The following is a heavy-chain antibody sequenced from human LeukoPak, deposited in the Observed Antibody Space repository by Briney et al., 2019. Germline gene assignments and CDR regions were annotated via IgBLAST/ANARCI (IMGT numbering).Heavy chain of an antibody. CDR1: GFTFSSYA. CDR3: AKAADYAFWSGYYRTMYYFDY. J-gene: IGHJ4*02. Sequence: RPGGSLRLSCAASGFTFSSYAMSWVRQAPGKGLEWVAAISGSGGSTYYADSVKGRFTISRDNSKNTLYLQMNRLRAEDTAVYYCAKAADYAFWSGYYRTMYYFDYWGQGTLVTVSS. CDR2: ISGSGGST. V-gene: IGHV3-23*01. D-gene: IGHD3-3*01.